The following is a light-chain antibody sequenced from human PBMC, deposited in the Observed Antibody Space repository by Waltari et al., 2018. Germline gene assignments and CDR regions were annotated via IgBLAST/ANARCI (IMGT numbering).Light chain of an antibody. V-gene: IGKV1-5*03. CDR2: GAS. CDR1: QSISNW. Sequence: DIQMTQSPSTLSASVGDRVTITCRASQSISNWLAWYQQKPGKAPKVLIYGASSLESGVPSRFSGSGSGTEFTLTISSRQPDDFATYYCQQYNDYSTWTFGQGTKVEIK. CDR3: QQYNDYSTWT. J-gene: IGKJ1*01.